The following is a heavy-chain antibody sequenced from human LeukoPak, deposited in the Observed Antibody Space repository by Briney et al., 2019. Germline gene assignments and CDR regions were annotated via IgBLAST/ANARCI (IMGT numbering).Heavy chain of an antibody. D-gene: IGHD3-3*02. CDR1: GFTFSSYA. J-gene: IGHJ4*02. V-gene: IGHV3-30-3*01. CDR2: ISYDGSNK. Sequence: PGRSLRLSCAASGFTFSSYAMHWVRQAPGKGLEWVAVISYDGSNKYYADSVKGRFTISRDNSKNTLYLQMNSLRAEDTAVYYCARDHIAAAILEWFPVGGHFDYWGQGTLVTVSS. CDR3: ARDHIAAAILEWFPVGGHFDY.